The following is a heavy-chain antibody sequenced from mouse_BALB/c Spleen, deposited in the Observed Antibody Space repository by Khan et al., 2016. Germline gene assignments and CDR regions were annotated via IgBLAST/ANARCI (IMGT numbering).Heavy chain of an antibody. V-gene: IGHV3-2*02. Sequence: VQLKESGPGLVKPSQSLSLTCTVTGYSITSDYAWNWIRQFPGNKLEWMGYITYSGSTSYNPSLKSRISITRDTSKNQFFLQLNSVTTEDTATYYCARYHLSDVYFDVWGAGTTVTVSS. J-gene: IGHJ1*01. CDR1: GYSITSDYA. CDR2: ITYSGST. CDR3: ARYHLSDVYFDV.